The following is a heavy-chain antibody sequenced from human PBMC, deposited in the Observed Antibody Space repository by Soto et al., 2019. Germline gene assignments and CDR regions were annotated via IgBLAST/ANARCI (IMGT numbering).Heavy chain of an antibody. CDR3: VDQLSYDFWSGYFDY. CDR2: IYYSGST. CDR1: GGSISSSSYY. V-gene: IGHV4-39*01. J-gene: IGHJ4*02. Sequence: PSETLSLTCTVSGGSISSSSYYWGWIRQPPGKGLEWIGSIYYSGSTYYNPSLKSRVTISVDTSKNQFSLKLSSVTAADTAVYYCVDQLSYDFWSGYFDYWGQGTLVTVSS. D-gene: IGHD3-3*01.